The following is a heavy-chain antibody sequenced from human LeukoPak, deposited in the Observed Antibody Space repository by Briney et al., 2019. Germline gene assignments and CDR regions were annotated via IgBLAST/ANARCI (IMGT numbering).Heavy chain of an antibody. CDR3: ARLVEMATIPSYYYYMDV. CDR2: INPNSGGT. D-gene: IGHD5-24*01. CDR1: GYTFTGYY. V-gene: IGHV1-2*02. J-gene: IGHJ6*03. Sequence: ASVKVSCKASGYTFTGYYMHWVRQAPGQGLKWMGWINPNSGGTNYAQKFQGRVTMTRDTSISTAYMELRSLRSDDTAVYYCARLVEMATIPSYYYYMDVWGKGTTVTVSS.